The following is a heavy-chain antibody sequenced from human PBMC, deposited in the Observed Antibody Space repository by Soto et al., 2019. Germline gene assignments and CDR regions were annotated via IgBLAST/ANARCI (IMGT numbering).Heavy chain of an antibody. CDR3: ARGPPPNWFDP. CDR1: GGSVSSDIYY. CDR2: IYYSGTT. V-gene: IGHV4-61*01. J-gene: IGHJ5*02. Sequence: SETLSLTWTVSGGSVSSDIYYWSWIRQPPGKGLEWIGFIYYSGTTNYNPSLKSRVMISLDTSKNQFSLKLSSVTAADTAIYYCARGPPPNWFDPWGQGTLVTVSS.